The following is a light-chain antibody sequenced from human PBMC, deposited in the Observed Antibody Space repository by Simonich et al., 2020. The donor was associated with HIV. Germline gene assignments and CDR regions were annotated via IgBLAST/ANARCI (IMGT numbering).Light chain of an antibody. Sequence: DIVMTQSPLSLPVTPGEPASISCRSSQSLLHSNGYNYLDWYLQKPGQSPQLLMYEVSSRFSGVPDRFSGSGSGTDFTLKISRVEAEDVGVYYCMEGTHLKTFGQGTKVEIK. J-gene: IGKJ1*01. CDR3: MEGTHLKT. CDR1: QSLLHSNGYNY. CDR2: EVS. V-gene: IGKV2-29*02.